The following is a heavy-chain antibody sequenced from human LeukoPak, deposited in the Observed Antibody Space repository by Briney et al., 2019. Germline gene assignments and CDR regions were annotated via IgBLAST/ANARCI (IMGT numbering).Heavy chain of an antibody. CDR2: ISYDGSNK. CDR1: GFTFSSYA. D-gene: IGHD6-13*01. CDR3: ASGKVAAAGTNYFDY. Sequence: PGGSLRLSCAASGFTFSSYAMHWVRQAPGKGLEWVAVISYDGSNKYYADSVKGRFTISRDNSKNTLYLQMNSLRAEDTAVYYSASGKVAAAGTNYFDYWGQGTLVTVSS. J-gene: IGHJ4*02. V-gene: IGHV3-30*04.